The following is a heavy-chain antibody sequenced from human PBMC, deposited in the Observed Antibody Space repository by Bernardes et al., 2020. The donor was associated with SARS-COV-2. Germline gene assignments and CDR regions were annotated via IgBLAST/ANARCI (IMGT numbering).Heavy chain of an antibody. CDR3: AREPIAARPGIWFDP. J-gene: IGHJ5*02. CDR2: IIHRFCST. V-gene: IGHV1-69*13. Sequence: SSEKVSRKASVDTFASYSFIWVRLAPGQGIEGMGRIIHRFCSTNYAQNFQGRVTITADESSITAYMELSSLRSEDTALYYCAREPIAARPGIWFDPWGQGTLVTVAS. CDR1: VDTFASYS. D-gene: IGHD6-6*01.